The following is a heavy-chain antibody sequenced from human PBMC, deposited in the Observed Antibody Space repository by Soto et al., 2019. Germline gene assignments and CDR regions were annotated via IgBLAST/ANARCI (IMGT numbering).Heavy chain of an antibody. CDR1: GDRVFTNSAT. Sequence: SQTLSLPCAISGDRVFTNSATWNWIRQSPSRGLEWLGRTYYRSKWYNDYAVSVKSRITINADTFKNQFSLQLRSVTPEDTAVYYCARDPSSASPEYNYYMDVWGKGTTVTVSS. D-gene: IGHD6-6*01. V-gene: IGHV6-1*01. CDR3: ARDPSSASPEYNYYMDV. CDR2: TYYRSKWYN. J-gene: IGHJ6*03.